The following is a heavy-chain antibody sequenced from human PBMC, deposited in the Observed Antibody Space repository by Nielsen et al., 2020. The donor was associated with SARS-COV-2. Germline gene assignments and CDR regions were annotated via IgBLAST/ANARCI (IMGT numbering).Heavy chain of an antibody. Sequence: GESLKISCAASGFTFDDYGMSWVRQAPGKGLEWVSGINWNGGSTGYADSVKGRFTISRDNAKNSLYLQMNSLRAEDTALYYCAKDRVVGSRDLYGLDVWGQGTTVTVSS. D-gene: IGHD3-16*02. CDR1: GFTFDDYG. J-gene: IGHJ6*02. CDR3: AKDRVVGSRDLYGLDV. CDR2: INWNGGST. V-gene: IGHV3-20*04.